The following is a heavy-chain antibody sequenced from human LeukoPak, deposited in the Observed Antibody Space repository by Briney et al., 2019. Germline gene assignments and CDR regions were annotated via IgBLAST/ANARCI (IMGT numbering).Heavy chain of an antibody. D-gene: IGHD5-24*01. CDR3: ASLGRERWLQFDY. J-gene: IGHJ4*02. CDR1: GFTFSSYS. CDR2: ISSSSSTI. Sequence: GGSLRLSCAASGFTFSSYSMNWVRQAPGKGLEWVSYISSSSSTIYYADSVKGRFTISRDNAKNSLYLQMYSLRAEDTAVYYCASLGRERWLQFDYWGQGTLVTVSS. V-gene: IGHV3-48*01.